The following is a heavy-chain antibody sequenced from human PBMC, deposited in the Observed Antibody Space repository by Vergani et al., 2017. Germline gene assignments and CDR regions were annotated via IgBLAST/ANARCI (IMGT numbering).Heavy chain of an antibody. CDR3: ARGYSGYDPEDY. D-gene: IGHD5-12*01. CDR1: GFTFDDYA. CDR2: ISWNSGSI. J-gene: IGHJ4*02. Sequence: EVQLVESGGGLVQPGGSLRLSCAASGFTFDDYAMHWVRQAPGKGLEWVSGISWNSGSIGYADSVKGRFTISRDNAKNSLYLQMNSLRAEDTAVYYCARGYSGYDPEDYWGQGTLVTVSS. V-gene: IGHV3-9*01.